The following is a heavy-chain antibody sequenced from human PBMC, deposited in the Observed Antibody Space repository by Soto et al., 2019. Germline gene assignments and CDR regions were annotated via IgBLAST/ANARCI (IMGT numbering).Heavy chain of an antibody. D-gene: IGHD3-3*01. V-gene: IGHV3-11*01. CDR3: ARGGRDCSSTSCDDFWSGYYDYYYYGMDV. CDR2: ISSSGSTI. Sequence: PGGSLRLSCAASGFTFSDYYMSWIRQAPGKGLEWVSYISSSGSTIYYADSVKGRFTISRDNAKNSLYLQMNSLRAEDTAVYYCARGGRDCSSTSCDDFWSGYYDYYYYGMDVWGQGTTVTVSS. J-gene: IGHJ6*02. CDR1: GFTFSDYY.